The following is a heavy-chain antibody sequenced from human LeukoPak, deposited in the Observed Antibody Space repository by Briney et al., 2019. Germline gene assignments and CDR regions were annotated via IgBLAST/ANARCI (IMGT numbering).Heavy chain of an antibody. V-gene: IGHV4-4*07. CDR3: ARDMIREPYNWFDP. D-gene: IGHD3-10*01. Sequence: SETLSLTCTVSGGSTSGYYWSWIRQPAGKGLEWIGRIYTGSTIYNPSLKSRVTMSIDTSKNAFSLPLSSITAADTAVYYCARDMIREPYNWFDPWGQGTLVTVSS. CDR2: IYTGST. CDR1: GGSTSGYY. J-gene: IGHJ5*02.